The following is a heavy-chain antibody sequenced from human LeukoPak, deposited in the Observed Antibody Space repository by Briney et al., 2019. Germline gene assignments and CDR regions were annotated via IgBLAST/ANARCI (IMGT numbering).Heavy chain of an antibody. Sequence: GGSLRLSCAACGFTISSYWMSWVRQAPGKGMEWVANIKQDGSEKHYVDSVKGRFTISRDNAKNSLYLQMNSLRAEDTAVYYCARDDIAVAGSWGQGTLVTVSS. CDR3: ARDDIAVAGS. D-gene: IGHD6-19*01. V-gene: IGHV3-7*01. CDR2: IKQDGSEK. J-gene: IGHJ4*02. CDR1: GFTISSYW.